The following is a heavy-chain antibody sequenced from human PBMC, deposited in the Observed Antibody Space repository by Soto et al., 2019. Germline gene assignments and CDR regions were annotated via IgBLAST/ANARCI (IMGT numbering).Heavy chain of an antibody. D-gene: IGHD2-15*01. Sequence: EVQLVESGGGLVQPGGSLRLSCAGSGFIFSNYWMTWVRQAPGKGLEWVANIKQDGTEKYHVDSVKGRFTISRDNAKNSLYLQMNSLRAEDTAVYYCGRHMEDWGQGTLVTVSS. CDR1: GFIFSNYW. CDR2: IKQDGTEK. V-gene: IGHV3-7*01. CDR3: GRHMED. J-gene: IGHJ4*02.